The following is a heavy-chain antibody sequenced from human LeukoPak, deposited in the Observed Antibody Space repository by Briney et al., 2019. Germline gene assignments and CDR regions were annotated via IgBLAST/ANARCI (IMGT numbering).Heavy chain of an antibody. D-gene: IGHD3-10*01. Sequence: SETLSLACTVSGGSISSYFWSWIRQPPGKGLEWIGYIFYNGSTNYNPSLKSRVTISLDTSRNQFSLKLNSVTAADTAVYYCAKSNGYGLVDIWGQGTMVTVSS. CDR2: IFYNGST. V-gene: IGHV4-59*12. J-gene: IGHJ3*02. CDR1: GGSISSYF. CDR3: AKSNGYGLVDI.